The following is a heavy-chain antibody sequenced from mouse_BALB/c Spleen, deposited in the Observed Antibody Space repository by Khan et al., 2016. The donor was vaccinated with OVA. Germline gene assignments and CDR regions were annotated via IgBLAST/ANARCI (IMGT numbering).Heavy chain of an antibody. D-gene: IGHD1-1*01. Sequence: VQLKQSGPELVKPGASVKISCKASGYSFTGYFMNWVMQSHGKSLEWIGRINPHIGETFYNQKFKGKATLTVDESSSTAHMELRNLASEDSAVYYWARIYRSDFDYWGQGTTLTVSS. J-gene: IGHJ2*01. V-gene: IGHV1-20*02. CDR1: GYSFTGYF. CDR3: ARIYRSDFDY. CDR2: INPHIGET.